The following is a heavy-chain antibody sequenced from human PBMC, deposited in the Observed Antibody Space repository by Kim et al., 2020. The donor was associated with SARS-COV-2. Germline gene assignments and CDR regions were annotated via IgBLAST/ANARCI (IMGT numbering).Heavy chain of an antibody. V-gene: IGHV3-53*01. CDR1: GFIVSTKF. CDR3: ALDPDVGDP. Sequence: GGSLRLSCAASGFIVSTKFMSWFRQAPGKGLEWVAVIYDDGTTRYADFVKGRFTISRDDAKNTLYLHMNTLKAEDTAVYYCALDPDVGDPWGQGTLVTVSS. CDR2: IYDDGTT. J-gene: IGHJ5*02.